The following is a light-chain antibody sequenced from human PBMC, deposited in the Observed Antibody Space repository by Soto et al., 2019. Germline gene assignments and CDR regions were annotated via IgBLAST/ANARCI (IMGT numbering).Light chain of an antibody. Sequence: SYELTQPPSVSVSPGQTASITCSGDKLGDKYACWYQQKPGQSPVLVIYQDSKRPSGIPERFSGSNSGNTATLTISGTQAMDEADYYCQAGDSSVVFGGGTKLTVX. J-gene: IGLJ2*01. V-gene: IGLV3-1*01. CDR1: KLGDKY. CDR3: QAGDSSVV. CDR2: QDS.